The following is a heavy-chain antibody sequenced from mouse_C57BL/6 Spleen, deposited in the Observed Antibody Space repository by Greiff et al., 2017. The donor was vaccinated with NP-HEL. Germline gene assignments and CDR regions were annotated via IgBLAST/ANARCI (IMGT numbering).Heavy chain of an antibody. CDR2: INPSSGYT. J-gene: IGHJ1*03. CDR3: ARGQSNYWYFDV. V-gene: IGHV1-4*01. Sequence: LVESGAELARPGASVKMSCKASGYTFTSYTMHWVKQRPGQGLEWIGYINPSSGYTKYNQKFKDKATLTADKSSSTAYMQLSSLTSEDSAVYYCARGQSNYWYFDVWGTGTTVTVSS. CDR1: GYTFTSYT. D-gene: IGHD1-3*01.